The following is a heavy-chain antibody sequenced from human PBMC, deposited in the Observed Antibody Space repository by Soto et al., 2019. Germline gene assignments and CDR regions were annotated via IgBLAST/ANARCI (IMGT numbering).Heavy chain of an antibody. J-gene: IGHJ3*02. CDR2: IIPILGIA. CDR1: GGTFSSYT. Sequence: SVKVSCKASGGTFSSYTISWVRQAPGQGLEWMGRIIPILGIANYAQKFQGRVTITADKSTSTAYMELSSLRSEDTAVYYCAREVSAFGIAAAGKAFDIWGQGTMVTVSS. D-gene: IGHD6-13*01. V-gene: IGHV1-69*04. CDR3: AREVSAFGIAAAGKAFDI.